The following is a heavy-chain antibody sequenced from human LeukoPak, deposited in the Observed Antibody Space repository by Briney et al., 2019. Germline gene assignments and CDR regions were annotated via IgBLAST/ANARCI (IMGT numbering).Heavy chain of an antibody. CDR3: ARDQDALTGNGAFDI. J-gene: IGHJ3*02. Sequence: GRSLRLSCAGSGVTSSSYAMQWVRQAPGKGLEWVAVISSDGSNKYYADSVKGRFTISRDNSKSTLYLQMNSLRPEDSAVYYCARDQDALTGNGAFDIWGRGTMVTVSS. D-gene: IGHD3-9*01. V-gene: IGHV3-30-3*01. CDR1: GVTSSSYA. CDR2: ISSDGSNK.